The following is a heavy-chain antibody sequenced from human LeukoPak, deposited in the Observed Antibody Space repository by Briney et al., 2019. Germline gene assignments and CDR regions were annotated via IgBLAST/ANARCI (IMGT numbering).Heavy chain of an antibody. CDR2: ISKCGSII. CDR1: RFIFSDYH. Sequence: PGGSLRLSCAPSRFIFSDYHKRWIPRSRGEGGVGVCYISKCGSIICYADSVKGRFTISRDNAKTSLYLQMNRLRAEDTAVYYCARAIGGIIFYFDYWGQGTLVTVSS. J-gene: IGHJ4*02. V-gene: IGHV3-11*04. CDR3: ARAIGGIIFYFDY. D-gene: IGHD1-14*01.